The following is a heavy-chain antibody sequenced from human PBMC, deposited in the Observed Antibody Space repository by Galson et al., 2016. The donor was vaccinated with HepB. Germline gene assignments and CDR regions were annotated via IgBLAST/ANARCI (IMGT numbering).Heavy chain of an antibody. CDR1: GYTFTGHY. V-gene: IGHV1-2*02. D-gene: IGHD1-7*01. Sequence: SVKVSCKASGYTFTGHYMHWVRQAPGQGLEWMGYVNPATGDTKYAQSFQGRATMTRDTSITTAYMELSGLRSDDTAVYFCARVFRDQNWNYWFDFWGQGTLVTVSS. CDR2: VNPATGDT. CDR3: ARVFRDQNWNYWFDF. J-gene: IGHJ4*02.